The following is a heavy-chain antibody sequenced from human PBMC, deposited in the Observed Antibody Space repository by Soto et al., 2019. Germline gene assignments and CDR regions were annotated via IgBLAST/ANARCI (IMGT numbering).Heavy chain of an antibody. CDR2: IWYDGSNK. CDR3: ARSADYYYDSSGYLDY. J-gene: IGHJ4*02. Sequence: QVQLVESGGGVVQPGRSLRLSCAASGFTFSSYGMHWVRQAPGKGLEWVAVIWYDGSNKYYADSVKGRFTISRDNSKNTLYLQMNGLRAEDTAVYYCARSADYYYDSSGYLDYWGQGTLVTVSS. D-gene: IGHD3-22*01. V-gene: IGHV3-33*01. CDR1: GFTFSSYG.